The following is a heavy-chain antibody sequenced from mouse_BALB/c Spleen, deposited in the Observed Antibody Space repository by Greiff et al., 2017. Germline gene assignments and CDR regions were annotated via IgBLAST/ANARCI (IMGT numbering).Heavy chain of an antibody. D-gene: IGHD1-1*01. CDR2: IYPGNSDT. V-gene: IGHV1-5*01. J-gene: IGHJ3*01. CDR3: TRGGGSSYAWFAY. Sequence: EVKLQQSGTVLARPGASVKMSCKASGYSFTSYWMHWVKQRPGQGLEWIGAIYPGNSDTSYNQKFKGKAKLTAVTSASTAYMELSSLTNEDSAVYYCTRGGGSSYAWFAYWGQGTLVTVSA. CDR1: GYSFTSYW.